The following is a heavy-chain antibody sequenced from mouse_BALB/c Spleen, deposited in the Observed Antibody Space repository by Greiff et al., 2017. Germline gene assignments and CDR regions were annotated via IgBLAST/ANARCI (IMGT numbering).Heavy chain of an antibody. V-gene: IGHV5-6-5*01. CDR3: AREGHYYGSSRYYFDY. D-gene: IGHD1-1*01. CDR1: GFTFSSYA. CDR2: ISSGGST. J-gene: IGHJ2*01. Sequence: EVQLVESGGGLVKPGGSLKLSCAASGFTFSSYAMSWVRQTPDKRLEWVASISSGGSTYYPDSVKGRFTISRDNARNLLYLQMSSLRSEDTAMYYCAREGHYYGSSRYYFDYWGQGTTLTVSS.